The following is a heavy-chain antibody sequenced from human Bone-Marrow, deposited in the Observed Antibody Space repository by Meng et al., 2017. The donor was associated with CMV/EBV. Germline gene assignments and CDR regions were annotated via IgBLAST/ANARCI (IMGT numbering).Heavy chain of an antibody. J-gene: IGHJ5*02. Sequence: GESLKISCAASGFTFSSYWMSWVRQAPGKGLEWVANIKQDGSEKYYVDSVKGRFTISRDNAKNSLYLQMNSLRAEDTAVYYCARKRLIAAAGTENWFDPWGQGTRVTGSS. CDR3: ARKRLIAAAGTENWFDP. V-gene: IGHV3-7*01. CDR1: GFTFSSYW. CDR2: IKQDGSEK. D-gene: IGHD6-13*01.